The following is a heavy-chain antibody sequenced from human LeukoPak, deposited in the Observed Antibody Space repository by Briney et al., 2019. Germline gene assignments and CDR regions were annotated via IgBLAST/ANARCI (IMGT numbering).Heavy chain of an antibody. Sequence: GGSLRLSCAASGFTFSSYWMHWVRQAPGKGLVWVSRINSDGSSTSYADSVKGRFTISRDNSKNTLYLQMSSLRREDTALYYCEAVAGVFDYWGQGTLVTVSS. D-gene: IGHD6-19*01. V-gene: IGHV3-74*01. CDR2: INSDGSST. J-gene: IGHJ4*02. CDR3: EAVAGVFDY. CDR1: GFTFSSYW.